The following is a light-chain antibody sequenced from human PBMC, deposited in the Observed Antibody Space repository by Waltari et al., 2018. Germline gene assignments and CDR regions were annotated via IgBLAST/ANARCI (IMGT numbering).Light chain of an antibody. CDR3: QQYDNWPPYT. V-gene: IGKV3-15*01. Sequence: EIVMTQSPATLSVSPGESATLPCRASQSVSRNLAWYQQKLGQAPRLLIFGASTRATGIPDRFSGNGSGTDFTLTISSLQSEXFAVYYCQQYDNWPPYTFGQGTKLEIK. CDR1: QSVSRN. CDR2: GAS. J-gene: IGKJ2*01.